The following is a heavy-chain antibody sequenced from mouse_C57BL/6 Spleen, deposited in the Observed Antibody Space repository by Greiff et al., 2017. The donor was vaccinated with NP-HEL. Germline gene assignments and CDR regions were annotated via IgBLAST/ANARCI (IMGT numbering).Heavy chain of an antibody. V-gene: IGHV1-42*01. D-gene: IGHD2-2*01. CDR3: AREDMVTTGNFDY. J-gene: IGHJ2*01. CDR1: GYSFTGYY. Sequence: EVQVVESGPELVKPGASVKISCKASGYSFTGYYMNWVKQSPEKSLEWIGEINPSTGGTTYNQKFKAKATLTVDKSSSTAYMQLKSLTSEDSAVYYCAREDMVTTGNFDYWGQGTTLTVSS. CDR2: INPSTGGT.